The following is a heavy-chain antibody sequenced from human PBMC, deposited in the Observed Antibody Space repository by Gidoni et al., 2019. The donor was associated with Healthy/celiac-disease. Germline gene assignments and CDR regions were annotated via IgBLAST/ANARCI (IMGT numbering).Heavy chain of an antibody. CDR3: ARVLGDVTTYYYYGMDV. V-gene: IGHV3-11*01. CDR1: AFPFSDYY. CDR2: ISSSGSTI. J-gene: IGHJ6*02. Sequence: QLHLVASGGGLVKPGGSLRLSTADSAFPFSDYYMSWIRQAPGKGLEWVSYISSSGSTIYYADYVKGRCNISRDNAKNSLYLQMNSLRAEDTAVYYCARVLGDVTTYYYYGMDVWGQGTTVTVSS. D-gene: IGHD4-4*01.